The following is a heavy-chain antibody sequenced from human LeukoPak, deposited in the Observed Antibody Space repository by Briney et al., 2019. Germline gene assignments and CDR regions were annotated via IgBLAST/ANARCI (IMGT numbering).Heavy chain of an antibody. CDR2: IAADGGVK. D-gene: IGHD6-19*01. V-gene: IGHV3-30*03. J-gene: IGHJ4*02. CDR1: MFTFNNHG. CDR3: AREATWGQWYFDH. Sequence: PGGSLRLSCVTSMFTFNNHGMHWVRQAPGKGLEWVAVIAADGGVKYYADSVRGRFILSRDNSKNTLYLQMNNVTVEDTAVYYCAREATWGQWYFDHWGQGTPVIVSS.